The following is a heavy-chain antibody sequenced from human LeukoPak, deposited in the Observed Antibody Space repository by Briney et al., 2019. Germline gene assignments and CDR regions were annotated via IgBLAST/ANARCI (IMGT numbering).Heavy chain of an antibody. CDR1: GFTFSSYA. J-gene: IGHJ4*02. CDR3: ARDVDTAMVGYEFDY. D-gene: IGHD5-18*01. Sequence: GGSLRLSCAASGFTFSSYAMHWVRQAPGKGLEWVTIVSHDGNNKYYTDSVKGRFSISRDNSKNTLYLQMNSLRAEDTAVHYCARDVDTAMVGYEFDYWGQGTLVTVSS. CDR2: VSHDGNNK. V-gene: IGHV3-30-3*01.